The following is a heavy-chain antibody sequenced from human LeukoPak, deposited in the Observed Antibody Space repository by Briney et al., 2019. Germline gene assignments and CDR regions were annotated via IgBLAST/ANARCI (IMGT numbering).Heavy chain of an antibody. CDR2: IYYIWST. J-gene: IGHJ6*04. CDR3: ARLSRIAAAGRYDYHSLDV. Sequence: SQTLSLTRSVSVGSIIGYYWSWIRQPPGKGLEWIAYIYYIWSTKYNPSLNIRVPISVDTSKNQFSLKLTSATEADTAVYYCARLSRIAAAGRYDYHSLDVWAKGTRVTVYS. V-gene: IGHV4-59*01. CDR1: VGSIIGYY. D-gene: IGHD6-13*01.